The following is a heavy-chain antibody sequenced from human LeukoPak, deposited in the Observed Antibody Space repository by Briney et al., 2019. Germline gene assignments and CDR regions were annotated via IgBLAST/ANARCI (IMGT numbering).Heavy chain of an antibody. CDR3: ARGGGAYCGSDCFRAFDI. J-gene: IGHJ3*02. Sequence: GGSLRLSCAASELTVRNSYMSWVRQAPGKGLQWVSVIYSGGSTYYADSLKGRFTISRDTSKNTLYLQMNSLRAEDMAVYYCARGGGAYCGSDCFRAFDIWGQGTMVTVSS. D-gene: IGHD2-21*02. CDR1: ELTVRNSY. CDR2: IYSGGST. V-gene: IGHV3-53*01.